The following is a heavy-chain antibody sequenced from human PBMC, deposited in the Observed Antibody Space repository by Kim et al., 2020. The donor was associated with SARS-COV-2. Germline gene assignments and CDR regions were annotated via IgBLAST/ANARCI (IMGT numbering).Heavy chain of an antibody. D-gene: IGHD5-12*01. CDR2: ISYDGSNK. V-gene: IGHV3-30*18. J-gene: IGHJ6*02. CDR1: GFTFSSYG. Sequence: GGSLRLSCAASGFTFSSYGMHWVRQAPGKGLEWVAVISYDGSNKYYADSVKGRFTISRDNSKNTLYLQMNSLRAEDTAVYYCAKDLSGYDYYYYGMDVWGQGTTVTVSS. CDR3: AKDLSGYDYYYYGMDV.